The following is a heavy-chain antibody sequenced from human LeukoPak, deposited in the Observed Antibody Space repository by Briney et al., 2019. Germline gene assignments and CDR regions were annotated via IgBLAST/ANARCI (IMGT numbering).Heavy chain of an antibody. CDR2: IRSKAYGGTT. CDR1: GFTFGDYA. D-gene: IGHD3-3*02. CDR3: TRAHIFGVHINWFDP. Sequence: GGSLRLSCTASGFTFGDYAMSWFRQAPGKGLEWVGFIRSKAYGGTTEYAASVKGRFTIPRDDSKSIAYLQMNSLKTEDTAVYYCTRAHIFGVHINWFDPWGQGTLVTVSS. J-gene: IGHJ5*02. V-gene: IGHV3-49*03.